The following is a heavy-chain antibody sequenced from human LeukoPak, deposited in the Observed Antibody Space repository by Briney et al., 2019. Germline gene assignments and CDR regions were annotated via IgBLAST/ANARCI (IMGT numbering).Heavy chain of an antibody. CDR1: GGTFSSYT. V-gene: IGHV1-69*02. CDR2: IIPILGIA. Sequence: ASVKVSCKASGGTFSSYTISWVRQAPGQGLEWMGRIIPILGIANYAQKFQSRVTITADKSTSTAYMELSSLRSEDTAVYYCARSAYSNYPYNWFDPWGQGTLVTVSS. D-gene: IGHD4-11*01. CDR3: ARSAYSNYPYNWFDP. J-gene: IGHJ5*02.